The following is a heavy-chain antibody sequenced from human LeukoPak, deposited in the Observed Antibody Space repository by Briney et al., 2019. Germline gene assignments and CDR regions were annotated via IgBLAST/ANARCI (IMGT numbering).Heavy chain of an antibody. Sequence: RGESLKISCKGSGYSFTSQWIGWVRQMPGKGLEWMGIIYPADSDTKYSPSFQGQVTISADKSISTAYLQWSSLKASDTAIHYCARWMFYYGSGVFHYHGMDVWGQGTTVTVSS. CDR3: ARWMFYYGSGVFHYHGMDV. D-gene: IGHD3-10*01. V-gene: IGHV5-51*01. J-gene: IGHJ6*02. CDR2: IYPADSDT. CDR1: GYSFTSQW.